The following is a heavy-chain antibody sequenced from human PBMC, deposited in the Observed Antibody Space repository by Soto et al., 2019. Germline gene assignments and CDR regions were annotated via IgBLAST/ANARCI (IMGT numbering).Heavy chain of an antibody. CDR2: IWFDGSNK. CDR3: ARDRRFLEWLDY. CDR1: GFKFSTYG. J-gene: IGHJ4*02. V-gene: IGHV3-33*01. D-gene: IGHD3-3*01. Sequence: QVQVVESGGGVVQPGRSLRLSCVASGFKFSTYGMHWVRQAPGKGLEWVAVIWFDGSNKYYGDSVKGRFTISRDNSKNTVYLQMNSLRVEDTAVYYCARDRRFLEWLDYWGQGNLVTVSS.